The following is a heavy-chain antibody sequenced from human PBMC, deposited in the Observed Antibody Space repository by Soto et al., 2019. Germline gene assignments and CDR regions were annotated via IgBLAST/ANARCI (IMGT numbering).Heavy chain of an antibody. D-gene: IGHD5-12*01. CDR1: GGTFSTYG. J-gene: IGHJ6*02. CDR3: ARDLGEIVSTIDGYNGLDV. V-gene: IGHV1-69*12. CDR2: IIPIFGSA. Sequence: QVQLVQSGAEVKKSGSSVKVSCKASGGTFSTYGVSWVRQAPGQGLEWMGGIIPIFGSADYAQKFQGRVTITADESTLTVYMELNSLTSDDTAVYYCARDLGEIVSTIDGYNGLDVWGQGTKVTVSS.